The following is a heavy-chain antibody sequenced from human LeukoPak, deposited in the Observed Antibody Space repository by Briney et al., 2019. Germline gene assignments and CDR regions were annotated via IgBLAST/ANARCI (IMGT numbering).Heavy chain of an antibody. D-gene: IGHD6-13*01. J-gene: IGHJ4*02. CDR2: INPNSGGT. Sequence: ASVKVSCKASGYTFTGYYMHWVRQAPGQGLEGMGWINPNSGGTNYAQKFQGRVTMTRDTSISTAYMELSRLRSDDTAVYYCATNLRIAASLIVWGQGTLVTVSS. CDR1: GYTFTGYY. CDR3: ATNLRIAASLIV. V-gene: IGHV1-2*02.